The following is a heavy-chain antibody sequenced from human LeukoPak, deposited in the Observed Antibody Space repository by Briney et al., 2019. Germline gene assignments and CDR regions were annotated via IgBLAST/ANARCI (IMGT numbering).Heavy chain of an antibody. CDR3: AKDFFYGSGSYYIIGYFDY. J-gene: IGHJ4*02. V-gene: IGHV3-23*01. Sequence: GGSLRLSCAASGFTFSSYAMSWVRQAPGKGLEWVSAISGSGGSTYYADSAKRRFPISRHNSKNTLYLQMNRLSAQDTAIYYCAKDFFYGSGSYYIIGYFDYWGEGTLVTVSS. CDR2: ISGSGGST. D-gene: IGHD3-10*01. CDR1: GFTFSSYA.